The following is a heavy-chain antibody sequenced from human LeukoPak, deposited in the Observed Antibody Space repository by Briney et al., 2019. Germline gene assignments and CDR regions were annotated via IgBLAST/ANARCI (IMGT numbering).Heavy chain of an antibody. J-gene: IGHJ6*03. V-gene: IGHV1-18*01. D-gene: IGHD3-3*01. CDR1: GYIFNNYG. Sequence: ASVKVSCKASGYIFNNYGISWVRQAPGQGLEWMGWISGYNGNAKYAQKVQGRVTMTTDISTSTAYMELRSLRADDTAVYYCARDGSITIFGVALYYYYYYMDVWGKGTTVTVSS. CDR2: ISGYNGNA. CDR3: ARDGSITIFGVALYYYYYYMDV.